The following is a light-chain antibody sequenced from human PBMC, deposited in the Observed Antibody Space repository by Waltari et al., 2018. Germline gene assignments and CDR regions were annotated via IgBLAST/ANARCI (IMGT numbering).Light chain of an antibody. CDR1: RRDVGAYHL. CDR2: EVT. J-gene: IGLJ3*02. Sequence: QSAPTQPASLPGSPGMSLTISCHAPRRDVGAYHLVAWYQQHPGKAPKLIIFEVTKRPSGVSDRFSGSKSGNTATLTISGRQAEDEADYFCCSYAGTSSMVFGGGTKLTVL. CDR3: CSYAGTSSMV. V-gene: IGLV2-23*02.